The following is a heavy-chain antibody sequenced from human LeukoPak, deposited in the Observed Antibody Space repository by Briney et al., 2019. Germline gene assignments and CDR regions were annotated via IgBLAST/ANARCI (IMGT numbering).Heavy chain of an antibody. CDR3: AREANYYDSSGYYGPSDY. Sequence: ASVKVSCKASGYTFTGYYMNWVRQAPGQGLEWMGWINPNSGGTNYAQKFQGRVTMTRDTSISTAYMELRRLRSDDTAVYYCAREANYYDSSGYYGPSDYCGQGTLVTVSS. V-gene: IGHV1-2*02. D-gene: IGHD3-22*01. CDR1: GYTFTGYY. J-gene: IGHJ4*02. CDR2: INPNSGGT.